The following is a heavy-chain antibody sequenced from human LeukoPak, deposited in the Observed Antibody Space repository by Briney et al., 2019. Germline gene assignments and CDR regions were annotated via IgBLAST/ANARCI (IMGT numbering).Heavy chain of an antibody. D-gene: IGHD3-3*01. CDR1: GGSISSGGYS. CDR3: ARSARDFWSGYSPHNFDY. V-gene: IGHV4-30-2*02. J-gene: IGHJ4*02. Sequence: SQTLSLTCAVSGGSISSGGYSWSWIRQPPGKGLEWIGYIYHSGSTYYNPSLKSRVTISVDRSKNQFSLKLSSVTAADTAVYYCARSARDFWSGYSPHNFDYWGQGTLVTVSS. CDR2: IYHSGST.